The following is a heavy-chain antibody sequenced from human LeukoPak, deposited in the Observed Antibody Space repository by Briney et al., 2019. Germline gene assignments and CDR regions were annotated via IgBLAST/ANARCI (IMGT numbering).Heavy chain of an antibody. CDR1: GFTFSSYA. V-gene: IGHV3-23*01. CDR3: AIPPADYYYYGMDV. J-gene: IGHJ6*02. Sequence: GGSLRLSCAASGFTFSSYAMSWVRQAPGKGLEWVSAISGSGGSTYYADSVKGRFTISRDNSKNTLYLQMNSLRAEDTAVYYCAIPPADYYYYGMDVWGQGTTVTVSS. CDR2: ISGSGGST.